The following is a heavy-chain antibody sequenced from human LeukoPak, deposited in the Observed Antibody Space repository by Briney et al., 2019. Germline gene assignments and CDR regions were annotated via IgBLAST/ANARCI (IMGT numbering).Heavy chain of an antibody. D-gene: IGHD1-26*01. CDR2: IYYSGST. CDR3: ARYRWDEWELLPATFDY. V-gene: IGHV4-59*08. CDR1: GGSISSYY. J-gene: IGHJ4*02. Sequence: SETLSLTCTVSGGSISSYYWSWIRQPPGKGLEWIGYIYYSGSTNYNPSLKSRVTISVDTSKNQFSLKLSSVTAADTAVYYCARYRWDEWELLPATFDYWGQGTLVTVSS.